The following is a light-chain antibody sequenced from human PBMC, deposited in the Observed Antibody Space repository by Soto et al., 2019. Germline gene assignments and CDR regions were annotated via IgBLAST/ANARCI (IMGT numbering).Light chain of an antibody. CDR3: CLYAGSYTYV. CDR2: DVS. J-gene: IGLJ1*01. V-gene: IGLV2-11*01. CDR1: SSDVGGYNY. Sequence: QSALTQPRSVSGSPGQSVTISCTGTSSDVGGYNYVSWYQQHSGKAPKLMIYDVSKRPSGVPDRFSGSKSGNTASLTISGLQAEDEADYYCCLYAGSYTYVFATGTKLTVL.